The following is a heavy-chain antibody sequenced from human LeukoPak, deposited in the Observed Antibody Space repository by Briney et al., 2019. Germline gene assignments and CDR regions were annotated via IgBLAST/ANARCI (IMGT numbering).Heavy chain of an antibody. J-gene: IGHJ4*02. D-gene: IGHD3-22*01. CDR2: IESGGVT. V-gene: IGHV3-66*01. CDR3: ARDLRYYDSSGYYSAIDY. CDR1: GFTVSSNY. Sequence: GGSLRLSCAASGFTVSSNYMSWVRQAPGKGLEWVSVIESGGVTYSADFVKGRFTISRDNSKNMLYLQMNSLRAEDTAVYYCARDLRYYDSSGYYSAIDYWGQGTLVTVSS.